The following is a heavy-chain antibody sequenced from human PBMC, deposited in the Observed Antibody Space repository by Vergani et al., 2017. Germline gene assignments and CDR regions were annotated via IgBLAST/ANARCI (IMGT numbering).Heavy chain of an antibody. J-gene: IGHJ4*02. CDR1: GFTFSNYE. CDR3: AKDRRVVAAAGSSD. V-gene: IGHV3-23*04. Sequence: EVQLVESGGGLVQPGGSLRLSCAASGFTFSNYEMNWVRQAPGKGLEWVSAVSGSGSSTYYADSVKGRFTISRDNSKNTLYLQMNSLRAEDTAIYYCAKDRRVVAAAGSSDWGQGALVTGSS. D-gene: IGHD6-13*01. CDR2: VSGSGSST.